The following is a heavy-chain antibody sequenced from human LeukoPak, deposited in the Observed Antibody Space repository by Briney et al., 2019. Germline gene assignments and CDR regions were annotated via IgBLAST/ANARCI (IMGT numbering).Heavy chain of an antibody. D-gene: IGHD2-2*01. CDR2: IVGNNDNP. J-gene: IGHJ4*02. V-gene: IGHV1-18*01. CDR3: ARDGTSTDDY. Sequence: GASGKVSCKASGYTFSNFGINLVRQAPGPGLEWMGWIVGNNDNPNYEQKFQGRFTVTTDSSTNTAYMELRNLRLDDTAVYYCARDGTSTDDYWGQGTLVTVSS. CDR1: GYTFSNFG.